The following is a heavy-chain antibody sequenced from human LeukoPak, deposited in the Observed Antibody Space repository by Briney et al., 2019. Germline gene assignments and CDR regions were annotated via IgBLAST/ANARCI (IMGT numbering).Heavy chain of an antibody. Sequence: SETLSLTCIVSGGSISSYYWSWIRQPPGTGLEWIGYIYYSGSTNYNPSLKSRVTISVDTSKNQFSLKLSSVTAADTAVYYCARQNPNWFDPWGQGTLVTVSS. CDR3: ARQNPNWFDP. V-gene: IGHV4-59*01. CDR1: GGSISSYY. J-gene: IGHJ5*02. CDR2: IYYSGST.